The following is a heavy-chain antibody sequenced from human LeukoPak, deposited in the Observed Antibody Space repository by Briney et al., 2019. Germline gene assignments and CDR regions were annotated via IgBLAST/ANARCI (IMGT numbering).Heavy chain of an antibody. CDR1: GGYIITSGHY. CDR3: ARERSSSGGHNWFDP. Sequence: SETLSLTCTVSGGYIITSGHYWGWIPQPPGKGLKWIGSVYYTGVTSTNPFFRSRMSISVDTSKNQFSLNLTSVTAADAAVYYCARERSSSGGHNWFDPWGQGTLVTVSS. D-gene: IGHD4-23*01. CDR2: VYYTGVT. V-gene: IGHV4-39*07. J-gene: IGHJ5*02.